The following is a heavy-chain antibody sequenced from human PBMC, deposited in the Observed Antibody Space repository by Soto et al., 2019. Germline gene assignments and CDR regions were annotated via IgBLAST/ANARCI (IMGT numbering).Heavy chain of an antibody. CDR2: IYHSGRT. V-gene: IGHV4-30-2*01. D-gene: IGHD2-8*01. CDR1: GGVITSGGYS. Sequence: SETLSLTCAVSGGVITSGGYSWSWIRQPPGKGLEYIGYIYHSGRTDYNPSLKSRVTISIDRLNNQFSLSLTSMTAADTAIYYCARLYCTSPPRYKGVDVCGPGTTLTVSS. J-gene: IGHJ6*02. CDR3: ARLYCTSPPRYKGVDV.